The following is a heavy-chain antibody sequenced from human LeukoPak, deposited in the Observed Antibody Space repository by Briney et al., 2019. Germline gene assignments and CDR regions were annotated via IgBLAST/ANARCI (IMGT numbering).Heavy chain of an antibody. J-gene: IGHJ4*02. CDR1: GGTFSSYA. CDR3: ARNVAVTLSFDY. D-gene: IGHD4-11*01. CDR2: IIPILGIA. V-gene: IGHV1-69*04. Sequence: ASVKVSCKASGGTFSSYAISWVRQAPGQGLDWMGRIIPILGIANYAQKFQGRVTITADKSTSTAYMELSSLRSEDTAVYYCARNVAVTLSFDYWGQGTLVTVSS.